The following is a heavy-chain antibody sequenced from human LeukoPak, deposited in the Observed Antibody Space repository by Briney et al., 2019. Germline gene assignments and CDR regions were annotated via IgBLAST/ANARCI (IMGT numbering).Heavy chain of an antibody. CDR1: GFTFDDFA. D-gene: IGHD6-19*01. CDR2: ISWNRGSI. CDR3: AKHIRPVIVVAGHIDY. J-gene: IGHJ4*02. Sequence: PGGSLRLSCTASGFTFDDFAMHWVRQAPGRGLGWVSGISWNRGSIGYADSVKGRFTISRDNAKNSLYLQMNSLRAEDMALYYCAKHIRPVIVVAGHIDYWGQGILVTVSS. V-gene: IGHV3-9*03.